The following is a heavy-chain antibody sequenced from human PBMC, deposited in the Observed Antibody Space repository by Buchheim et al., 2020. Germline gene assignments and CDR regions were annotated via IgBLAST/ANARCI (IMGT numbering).Heavy chain of an antibody. CDR2: ISSSSSTI. Sequence: EVQLVESGGGLVQPGGSLRLSCAASGFTFSSYSMNWVRQAPGKGLEWVSYISSSSSTIYYADSVKGRFTISRDNAKNSLYLQMNSLRAEDTAVYYCARDSTYSSSWYIGAFEIWGQGT. V-gene: IGHV3-48*04. J-gene: IGHJ3*02. CDR1: GFTFSSYS. D-gene: IGHD6-13*01. CDR3: ARDSTYSSSWYIGAFEI.